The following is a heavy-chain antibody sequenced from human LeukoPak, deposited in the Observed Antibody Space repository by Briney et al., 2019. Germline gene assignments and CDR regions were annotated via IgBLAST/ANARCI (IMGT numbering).Heavy chain of an antibody. Sequence: GGSLGLSCAASGFTFSNHWMSWVRQAPGKGLEWVANIKQDGSEAYDGDSVKGRFTISRDNAKNSLYLQMNSLRAEDTAVYYCARVEWMGRMDYWGQGTLITVPS. J-gene: IGHJ4*02. V-gene: IGHV3-7*04. D-gene: IGHD3-3*01. CDR3: ARVEWMGRMDY. CDR1: GFTFSNHW. CDR2: IKQDGSEA.